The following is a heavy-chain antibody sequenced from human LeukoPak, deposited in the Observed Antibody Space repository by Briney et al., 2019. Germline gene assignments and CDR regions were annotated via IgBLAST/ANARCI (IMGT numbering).Heavy chain of an antibody. J-gene: IGHJ4*02. D-gene: IGHD3-10*01. CDR2: ISSSGNTI. CDR1: GFTFSDYY. V-gene: IGHV3-11*04. CDR3: ARDWAGGPHDY. Sequence: GSLGLSCAASGFTFSDYYMSWIRQTPGKGLEWVSYISSSGNTIYYADSMKGRFTISRDNAKNSLYLQMNSLRVEDTAVYYCARDWAGGPHDYWGQGTQVTVAS.